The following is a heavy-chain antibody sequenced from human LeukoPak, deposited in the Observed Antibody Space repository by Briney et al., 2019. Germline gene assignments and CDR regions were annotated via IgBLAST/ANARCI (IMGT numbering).Heavy chain of an antibody. Sequence: SETLSLTCTISGGAITTKSYWGWIRQPPGKGLEWIGSTYHSGNTYYSESLKSRVTISVDTSKNQFSLKLSSVTAADTAVYYCARRYSSGWYTYYYYGMDVWGQGTTVTVSS. V-gene: IGHV4-39*07. CDR2: TYHSGNT. CDR3: ARRYSSGWYTYYYYGMDV. D-gene: IGHD6-19*01. CDR1: GGAITTKSY. J-gene: IGHJ6*02.